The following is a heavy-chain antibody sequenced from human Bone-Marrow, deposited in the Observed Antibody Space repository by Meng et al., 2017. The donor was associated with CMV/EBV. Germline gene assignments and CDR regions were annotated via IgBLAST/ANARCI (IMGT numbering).Heavy chain of an antibody. CDR2: ISYDGSNK. D-gene: IGHD5-18*01. Sequence: GGSLRLSCAASGFTFSSYAMHWVRQAPGKGLEWVAVISYDGSNKYYADSVKGRFTISRDNAKNSLYLQMNSLRAEDTAVYYCARLTAMGRYYYGMGVWGQGNTVNGAS. CDR3: ARLTAMGRYYYGMGV. V-gene: IGHV3-30-3*01. CDR1: GFTFSSYA. J-gene: IGHJ6*02.